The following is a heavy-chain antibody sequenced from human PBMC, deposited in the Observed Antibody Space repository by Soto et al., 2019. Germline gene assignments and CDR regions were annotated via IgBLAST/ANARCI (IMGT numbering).Heavy chain of an antibody. Sequence: QVQLVESGGGVVQPGRSLRLSCAGSGFKFGSYGMHWVRQAPGKGLEWVAVTSYDGGNPLYADSVKGRFTISRDNSKNPLSMQVDRLPIDAPAVYYCTKELSTLGRNWVDSWGQGTVVTVSS. D-gene: IGHD2-2*01. V-gene: IGHV3-30*18. CDR3: TKELSTLGRNWVDS. J-gene: IGHJ4*02. CDR2: TSYDGGNP. CDR1: GFKFGSYG.